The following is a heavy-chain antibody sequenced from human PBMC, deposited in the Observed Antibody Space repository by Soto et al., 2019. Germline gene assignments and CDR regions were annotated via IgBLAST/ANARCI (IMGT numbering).Heavy chain of an antibody. V-gene: IGHV4-30-2*01. J-gene: IGHJ1*01. D-gene: IGHD3-10*01. CDR3: ASGAPVFMQQ. CDR1: GGSISSGGYS. CDR2: IYHSGTT. Sequence: PSETLSLTCAVSGGSISSGGYSWSWIRQPPGKGLEWIGYIYHSGTTYYNPSLKTPVTISVDSSKNQFSLTPSSVTAADTAVYYCASGAPVFMQQWGQGALVTVSS.